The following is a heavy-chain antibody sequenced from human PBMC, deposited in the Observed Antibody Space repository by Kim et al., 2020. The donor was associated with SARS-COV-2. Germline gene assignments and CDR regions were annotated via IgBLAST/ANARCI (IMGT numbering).Heavy chain of an antibody. CDR3: ARGGSGSLDY. V-gene: IGHV3-74*01. Sequence: GGSLRLSCAASGFTFSRYWMHWVRQAPGKGLVWVSHINGDGRSTSYADSVKGRVTISRDNAKNTLNLQMNSLRAEDTAVYYCARGGSGSLDYWGQGTLVTVSS. J-gene: IGHJ4*02. CDR2: INGDGRST. D-gene: IGHD3-16*01. CDR1: GFTFSRYW.